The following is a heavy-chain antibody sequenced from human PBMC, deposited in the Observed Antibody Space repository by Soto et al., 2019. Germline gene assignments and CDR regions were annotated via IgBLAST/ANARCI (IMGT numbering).Heavy chain of an antibody. J-gene: IGHJ4*02. CDR2: IRSKAYGGTT. CDR3: ITDSSGYYYAY. V-gene: IGHV3-49*03. D-gene: IGHD3-22*01. CDR1: GFTFGDYA. Sequence: PGGSLRLSCTASGFTFGDYAMSWFRQAPGKGLEWVGFIRSKAYGGTTEYAASVEGRFTISRDDSKSIAYLQMNSLKTEDTAVYYCITDSSGYYYAYWGQGTLVTVSS.